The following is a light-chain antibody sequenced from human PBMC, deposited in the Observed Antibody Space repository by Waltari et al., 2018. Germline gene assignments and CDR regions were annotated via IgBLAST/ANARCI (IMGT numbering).Light chain of an antibody. V-gene: IGLV2-14*03. J-gene: IGLJ2*01. CDR3: CSYTTSDTWI. CDR1: NSDVGGYTY. CDR2: VVN. Sequence: QSAPTQPPSVSGSPGQSVTISCTGTNSDVGGYTYVSWYQQHPGKAPKLIIYVVNNRPSGVSDRFSGSKSGNTASLTISGLQAEDEADYYCCSYTTSDTWIFGGGTRLTIL.